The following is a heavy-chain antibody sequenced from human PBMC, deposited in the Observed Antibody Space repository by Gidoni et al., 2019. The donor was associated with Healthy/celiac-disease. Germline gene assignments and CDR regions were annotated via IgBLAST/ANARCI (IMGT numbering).Heavy chain of an antibody. CDR2: IKSKTDGGTT. Sequence: EVQLVESGGGLVKPGGSLRLSCAASGVTFSNAWMSWVRQAPGKGLEWVGRIKSKTDGGTTDYAAPVKGRFTISRDDSKNTLYLQMNSLKTEDTAVYYCTTDIRDRRAFDIWGQGTMVTVSS. V-gene: IGHV3-15*01. D-gene: IGHD2-2*02. CDR1: GVTFSNAW. CDR3: TTDIRDRRAFDI. J-gene: IGHJ3*02.